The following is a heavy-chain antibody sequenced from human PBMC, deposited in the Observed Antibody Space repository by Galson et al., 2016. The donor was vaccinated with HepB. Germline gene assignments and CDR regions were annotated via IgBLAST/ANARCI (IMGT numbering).Heavy chain of an antibody. CDR1: GFTFSRYE. CDR3: AKEPVRLDDLLTGPPKNPDY. D-gene: IGHD3-9*01. CDR2: ISSSGTTI. V-gene: IGHV3-48*03. Sequence: SLRLSCAAFGFTFSRYEMNWVRQAPGKGLEWVSYISSSGTTIYYADSVKGRFTISRDNAKNSLYLQMNSLRAEDTAVYYCAKEPVRLDDLLTGPPKNPDYWGPGTLVTVSS. J-gene: IGHJ4*02.